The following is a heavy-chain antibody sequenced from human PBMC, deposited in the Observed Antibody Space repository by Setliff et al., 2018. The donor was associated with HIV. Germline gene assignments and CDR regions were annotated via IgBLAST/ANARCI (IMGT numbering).Heavy chain of an antibody. CDR2: INPKSGGT. J-gene: IGHJ3*02. CDR1: GYTFTGYY. CDR3: AREVRAAYKGPLWFGQSDPRPDTFDI. Sequence: ASVKVSCKASGYTFTGYYMHWVRQAPGQGPEWLGRINPKSGGTRYAQKFQGRVSMTRDTAISTAYMELSRLRSDDSAVYYCAREVRAAYKGPLWFGQSDPRPDTFDIWGQGTMVTVSS. V-gene: IGHV1-2*06. D-gene: IGHD3-10*01.